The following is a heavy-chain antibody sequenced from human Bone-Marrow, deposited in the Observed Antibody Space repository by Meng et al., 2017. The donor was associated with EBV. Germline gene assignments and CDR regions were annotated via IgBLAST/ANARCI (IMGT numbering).Heavy chain of an antibody. V-gene: IGHV1-2*06. CDR1: GYTFTHSY. D-gene: IGHD3-10*01. J-gene: IGHJ5*02. CDR3: ARMSYGSGSYYNWFDP. Sequence: ARPAPAGDAVKKPGSTVKVSGKSSGYTFTHSYMHWVRQAPGQGREWMGRINPNRGGTNYAQKFQGRVTMTRDTSISTAYMELSRLRSDDTAVYYCARMSYGSGSYYNWFDPWGQGTLVTVSS. CDR2: INPNRGGT.